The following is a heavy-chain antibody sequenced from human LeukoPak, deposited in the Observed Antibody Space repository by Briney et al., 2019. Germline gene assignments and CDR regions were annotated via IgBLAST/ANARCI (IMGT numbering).Heavy chain of an antibody. Sequence: SGTLSLTCAVYGGSFSGYYWSWIRQPPGKGLEWIGEINHSGSTNYNPSLKSRVTISVDTSKNQFSLKLSSVTAADTAVYYCARVGYSSSWYWGDYWGQGTLVTVSS. CDR3: ARVGYSSSWYWGDY. D-gene: IGHD6-13*01. V-gene: IGHV4-34*01. J-gene: IGHJ4*02. CDR1: GGSFSGYY. CDR2: INHSGST.